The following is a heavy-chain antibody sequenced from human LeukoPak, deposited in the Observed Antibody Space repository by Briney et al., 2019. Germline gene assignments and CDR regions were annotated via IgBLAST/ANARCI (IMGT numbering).Heavy chain of an antibody. Sequence: SETLSPTCTVSSGSISSYYWSWIRQPPGKGLEWIGYIYYSGSTNYKPSLKSRVTISVDTSKNQFSLKLSSVTAADTAVYYCARGGYYGSGNDFRFDPWGQGTLVTVSS. J-gene: IGHJ5*02. CDR2: IYYSGST. CDR3: ARGGYYGSGNDFRFDP. V-gene: IGHV4-59*01. D-gene: IGHD3-10*01. CDR1: SGSISSYY.